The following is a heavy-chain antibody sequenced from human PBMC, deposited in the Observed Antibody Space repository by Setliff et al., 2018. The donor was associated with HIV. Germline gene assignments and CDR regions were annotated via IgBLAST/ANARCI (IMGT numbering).Heavy chain of an antibody. D-gene: IGHD1-26*01. J-gene: IGHJ4*02. CDR2: IYTNGYT. CDR3: ARVRGSSYFGTFDY. CDR1: GGSISSGSYY. Sequence: PSETLSLTCSVSGGSISSGSYYWTWIRQPAGKGPEWIGHIYTNGYTNYNPSLKSRVTISVDTSKNQFSLKLSSVTAADTAVYYCARVRGSSYFGTFDYWGQGALVTVSS. V-gene: IGHV4-61*09.